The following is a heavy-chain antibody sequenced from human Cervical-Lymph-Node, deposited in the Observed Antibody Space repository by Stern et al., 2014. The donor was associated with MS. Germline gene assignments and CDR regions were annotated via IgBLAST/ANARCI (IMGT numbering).Heavy chain of an antibody. CDR3: ARGSVLVSRDTGKNYFYYGMDV. CDR1: GYTFTNYA. J-gene: IGHJ6*02. V-gene: IGHV7-4-1*02. CDR2: VNTDTGHA. D-gene: IGHD5/OR15-5a*01. Sequence: QVQLVQSGTELRRPGASVKVSCKASGYTFTNYAVNWVRQAPGQGLEWLGWVNTDTGHATSAQDFVGRLVFSLDTSVSTTYLQIRSLKADDTAVYFCARGSVLVSRDTGKNYFYYGMDVWGQGTTVTVSS.